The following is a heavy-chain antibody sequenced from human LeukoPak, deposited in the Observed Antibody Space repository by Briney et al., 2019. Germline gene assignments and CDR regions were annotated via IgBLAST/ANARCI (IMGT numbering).Heavy chain of an antibody. J-gene: IGHJ4*02. CDR3: AKIWQSGPAATDFDY. CDR1: GFMFSAYW. CDR2: INTDGTTT. V-gene: IGHV3-74*01. D-gene: IGHD2-2*01. Sequence: GGSLRLSCAASGFMFSAYWMHWVRQTPGKGLVWVSRINTDGTTTNYADSVKGRFTISRDNSKNTLYLQMNSLRAEDTAVYYCAKIWQSGPAATDFDYWGQGTLVTVSS.